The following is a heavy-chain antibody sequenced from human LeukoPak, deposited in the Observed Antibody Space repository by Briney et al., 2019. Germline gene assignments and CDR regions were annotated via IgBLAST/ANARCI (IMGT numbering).Heavy chain of an antibody. J-gene: IGHJ4*02. CDR2: ISWNSGSI. V-gene: IGHV3-9*01. CDR1: GFTFDDYA. Sequence: GGSLRLSCAASGFTFDDYAMHWVRQAPGKGLEWVSGISWNSGSIGYADSVKGRFTISRDNAKNSLYLQMNSLRAEDTALYYCAKGRALEVVAALNYWGQGTVVTVSS. CDR3: AKGRALEVVAALNY. D-gene: IGHD2-15*01.